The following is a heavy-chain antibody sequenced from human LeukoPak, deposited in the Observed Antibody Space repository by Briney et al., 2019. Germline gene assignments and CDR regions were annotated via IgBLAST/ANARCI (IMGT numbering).Heavy chain of an antibody. CDR3: ARYVWGSYPTFEDC. V-gene: IGHV4-59*01. CDR1: GGSISSYY. CDR2: ISHSGST. Sequence: SETLSLTCTVSGGSISSYYWSWIRQPPGKGLEWIGYISHSGSTNYNPSLKSRVTISVDTSKNQFSLKLSSVTAADTAVYYCARYVWGSYPTFEDCWGQGTLVTVSS. D-gene: IGHD3-16*02. J-gene: IGHJ4*02.